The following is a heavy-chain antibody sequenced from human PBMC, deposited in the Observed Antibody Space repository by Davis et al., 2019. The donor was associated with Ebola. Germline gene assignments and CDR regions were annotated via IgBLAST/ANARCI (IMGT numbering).Heavy chain of an antibody. V-gene: IGHV4-30-4*07. CDR2: FYYTGNT. D-gene: IGHD4-11*01. CDR1: GGSISSGGYS. CDR3: ATQYSNGWFDP. Sequence: SETLSLTCVVSGGSISSGGYSWSWIRQSPGKGLEFIGYFYYTGNTYYNPSLKSRVSISVDASKNQFSLKLSSVTAADTAVYYCATQYSNGWFDPWGQGTLVTVSS. J-gene: IGHJ5*02.